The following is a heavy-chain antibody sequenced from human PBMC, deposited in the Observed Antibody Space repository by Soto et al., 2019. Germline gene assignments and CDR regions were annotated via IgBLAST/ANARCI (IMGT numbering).Heavy chain of an antibody. V-gene: IGHV4-39*01. CDR3: ARLLYCSSTSCYLRWLDP. Sequence: SETLSLTCTVSGGSISSSSYYWGWIRQPPGKGLEWIGSIYYSGSTYYNPSLKSRVTISVDTSKNQFSLKLSSVTAADTAVYYCARLLYCSSTSCYLRWLDPWGQGTLVTVSS. J-gene: IGHJ5*02. CDR2: IYYSGST. D-gene: IGHD2-2*01. CDR1: GGSISSSSYY.